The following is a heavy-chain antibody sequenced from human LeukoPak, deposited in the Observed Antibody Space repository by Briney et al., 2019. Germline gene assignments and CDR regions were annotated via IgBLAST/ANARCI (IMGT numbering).Heavy chain of an antibody. J-gene: IGHJ4*02. Sequence: SETLCLTCTVSGGSISSSSYYWGWIRQPPGKGLEWIGSIYYSGSTYYNPSLKSRVTISVDTSKNQFSLKLSSVTAADTAVYYCAVPRIAVAGFDYWGQGTLVTVSS. V-gene: IGHV4-39*01. CDR1: GGSISSSSYY. CDR3: AVPRIAVAGFDY. CDR2: IYYSGST. D-gene: IGHD6-19*01.